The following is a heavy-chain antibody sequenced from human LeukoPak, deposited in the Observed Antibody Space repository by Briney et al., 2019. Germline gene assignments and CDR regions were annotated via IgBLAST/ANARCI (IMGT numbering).Heavy chain of an antibody. D-gene: IGHD3-16*02. CDR1: GFTFSSYS. CDR3: ARGTAGGVINWGINY. Sequence: GGSLRLSCAASGFTFSSYSMNWVRQAPGKGLEWVSYISRSSSTIYYADSVKGRFTISRDNAKNSLYLQMNSLRAEDTAVYYCARGTAGGVINWGINYWGQGTLVTVSS. CDR2: ISRSSSTI. V-gene: IGHV3-48*04. J-gene: IGHJ4*02.